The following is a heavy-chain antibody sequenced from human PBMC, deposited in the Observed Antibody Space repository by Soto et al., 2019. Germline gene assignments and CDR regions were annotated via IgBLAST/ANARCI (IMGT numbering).Heavy chain of an antibody. J-gene: IGHJ5*02. Sequence: PGGSLRLSCAASGFTFSSYGMHWVRQAPGKGLEWVAVISYDGSNRYYADSVKGRFTISRDNSKNTLYLQMNSLRAEDTAVYYCAKDGGQTTVTTFSHSNWFDPWGQGTLVTVSS. V-gene: IGHV3-30*18. D-gene: IGHD4-17*01. CDR3: AKDGGQTTVTTFSHSNWFDP. CDR1: GFTFSSYG. CDR2: ISYDGSNR.